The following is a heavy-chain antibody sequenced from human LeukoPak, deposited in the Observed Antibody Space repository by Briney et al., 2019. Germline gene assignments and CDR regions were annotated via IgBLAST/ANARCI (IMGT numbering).Heavy chain of an antibody. Sequence: ASVKVSCKTSGYTFSDHYVQWLRQAPGQGLEWMGWISAYNGNTNYAQKLQGRVTMTTDTSTSTAYMELRSLRSDDTAVYYCARGGGIYYDSSGYHSETDYWGQGTLVTVSS. CDR1: GYTFSDHY. V-gene: IGHV1-18*04. CDR3: ARGGGIYYDSSGYHSETDY. CDR2: ISAYNGNT. D-gene: IGHD3-22*01. J-gene: IGHJ4*02.